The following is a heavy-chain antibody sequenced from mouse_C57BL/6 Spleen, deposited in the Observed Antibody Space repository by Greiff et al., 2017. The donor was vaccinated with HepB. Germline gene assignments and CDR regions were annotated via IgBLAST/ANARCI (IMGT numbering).Heavy chain of an antibody. Sequence: EVQGVESGGGLVKPGGSLKLSCAASGFTFSSYAMSWVRQTPEKRLEWVATISDGGSYTYYPDNVKGRFTISRDNAKNNLYLQMSHLKSEDTAMYYCARAGGWYFDVWGTGTTVTVSS. CDR2: ISDGGSYT. J-gene: IGHJ1*03. CDR3: ARAGGWYFDV. CDR1: GFTFSSYA. V-gene: IGHV5-4*01.